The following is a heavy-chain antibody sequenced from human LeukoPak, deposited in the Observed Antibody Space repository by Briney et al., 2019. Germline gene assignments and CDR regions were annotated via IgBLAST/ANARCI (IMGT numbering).Heavy chain of an antibody. V-gene: IGHV4-39*07. CDR2: IYYSGST. CDR1: GSTFSSHT. J-gene: IGHJ4*02. CDR3: ARGYSSGWDDY. D-gene: IGHD6-19*01. Sequence: GSLRLSCAASGSTFSSHTMSWVRQAPGKGLEWIGSIYYSGSTYYNPSLKSRVTISVDTSKNQFSLKLSSVTAADTAVYYCARGYSSGWDDYWGQGTLVTVSS.